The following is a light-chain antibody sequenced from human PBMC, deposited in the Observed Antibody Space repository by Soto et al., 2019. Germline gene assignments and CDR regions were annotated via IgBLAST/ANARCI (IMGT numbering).Light chain of an antibody. CDR3: SSFTTDSTYV. CDR2: TVS. V-gene: IGLV2-14*01. CDR1: SSDVGANIF. Sequence: QSALTQPASVSGSPGQSITISCTGTSSDVGANIFVSWYQQHPGKVPKLMIYTVSSRPSGVSQRFSGSKSGNTASLTISGLQAEDEADYYCSSFTTDSTYVFGTGIKVTVL. J-gene: IGLJ1*01.